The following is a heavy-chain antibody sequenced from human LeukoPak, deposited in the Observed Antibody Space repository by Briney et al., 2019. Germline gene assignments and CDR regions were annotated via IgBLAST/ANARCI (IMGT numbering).Heavy chain of an antibody. Sequence: GESLKISCKGSGYSFTNYWIGWVRQMPGKGLEWMGIIYPGDSDTRYSPSFQGQVTISADKSISTAYLQWSSPRASETAMYYCARSGSLGTFDIWGQGTLVTVSS. CDR2: IYPGDSDT. D-gene: IGHD1-26*01. CDR1: GYSFTNYW. CDR3: ARSGSLGTFDI. V-gene: IGHV5-51*01. J-gene: IGHJ3*02.